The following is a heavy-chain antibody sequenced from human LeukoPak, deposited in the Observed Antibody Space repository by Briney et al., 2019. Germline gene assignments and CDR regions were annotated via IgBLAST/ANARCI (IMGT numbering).Heavy chain of an antibody. CDR2: IYTSGST. D-gene: IGHD6-19*01. J-gene: IGHJ4*01. Sequence: SETLSLTCTVSGASISNYYWIWIRQPAGNGLECIGHIYTSGSTNYNPSLKSRVSISMDTPNNQFSLMISSVTAADTAIYYCAGRGLSTGWTFDYWGHGTLVTVSS. CDR1: GASISNYY. CDR3: AGRGLSTGWTFDY. V-gene: IGHV4-4*07.